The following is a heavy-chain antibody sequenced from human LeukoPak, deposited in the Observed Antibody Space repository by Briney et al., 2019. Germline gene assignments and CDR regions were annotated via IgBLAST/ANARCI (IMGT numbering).Heavy chain of an antibody. V-gene: IGHV4-59*01. CDR2: IYYSGST. J-gene: IGHJ4*02. CDR1: GGSISSYY. D-gene: IGHD3-16*01. CDR3: ARWGEMYYFDY. Sequence: SETLSLTCTVSGGSISSYYWSWIRQPPGKGLEWIGYIYYSGSTNYNPSLKSRVTISVDTSQNKFSLKLSSVTTADTAVYYCARWGEMYYFDYCGQGTLVTVSS.